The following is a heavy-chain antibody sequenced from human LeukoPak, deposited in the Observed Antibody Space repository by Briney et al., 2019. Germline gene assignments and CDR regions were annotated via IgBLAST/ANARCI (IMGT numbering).Heavy chain of an antibody. CDR1: GFTFSSYW. V-gene: IGHV3-7*01. CDR3: ARDWDGGLGYYFDY. Sequence: GGSLRLSCAASGFTFSSYWMSWVRQAPGKGLEWVANIKQDGSEKYYVDSVKGRFTISRDNAKNSLYLQMNSLRAEDTAVYYCARDWDGGLGYYFDYWGQGTLVTVSS. J-gene: IGHJ4*02. D-gene: IGHD2-8*02. CDR2: IKQDGSEK.